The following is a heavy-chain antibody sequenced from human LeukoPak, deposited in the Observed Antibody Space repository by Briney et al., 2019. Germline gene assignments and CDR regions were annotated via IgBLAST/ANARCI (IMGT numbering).Heavy chain of an antibody. CDR1: GVTFSHAW. J-gene: IGHJ6*03. V-gene: IGHV3-48*04. CDR2: ISSSGSTI. D-gene: IGHD2-15*01. CDR3: ARVGPGYCSGGSCYQYYYMDV. Sequence: GGSLRLSCVASGVTFSHAWMNWVRRAPGKGLEWVSYISSSGSTIYYADSVKGRFTISRDNAKNSLYLQMNSLRAEDTAVYYCARVGPGYCSGGSCYQYYYMDVWGKGTTVTVSS.